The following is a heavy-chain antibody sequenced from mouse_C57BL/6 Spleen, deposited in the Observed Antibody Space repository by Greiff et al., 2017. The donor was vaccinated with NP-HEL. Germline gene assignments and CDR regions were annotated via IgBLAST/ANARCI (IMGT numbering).Heavy chain of an antibody. CDR2: INPNNGGT. Sequence: EVQLQQSGPELVKPGASVKISCKASGYTFTDYYMNWVKQSHGKSLEWIGDINPNNGGTSYNQKFKGKATLTVDKSSSTAYMELRSLTSEDSAVYYCARGRAEDYWGQGTTLTVSS. CDR1: GYTFTDYY. J-gene: IGHJ2*01. CDR3: ARGRAEDY. D-gene: IGHD3-1*01. V-gene: IGHV1-26*01.